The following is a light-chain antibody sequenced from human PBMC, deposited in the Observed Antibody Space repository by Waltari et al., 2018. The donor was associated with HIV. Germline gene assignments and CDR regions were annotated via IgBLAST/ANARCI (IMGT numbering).Light chain of an antibody. CDR2: EVS. J-gene: IGLJ2*01. V-gene: IGLV2-23*02. Sequence: QSALTQPASVSGSPGQSITIPCTGSSSDVGSYNHVSWYQQHPGKAPRLIIYEVSKRPSGVSNRYSASKSGKTASLTVSGLRAEDEADYYCSSYAGSSTFVIFGGGTKLTVL. CDR1: SSDVGSYNH. CDR3: SSYAGSSTFVI.